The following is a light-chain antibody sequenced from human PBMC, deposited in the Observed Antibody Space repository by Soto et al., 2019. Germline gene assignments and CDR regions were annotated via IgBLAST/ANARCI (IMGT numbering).Light chain of an antibody. Sequence: EVVLTQSPGILSLSPGERATLSCRASQSVSSTYLAWYQQKLGQAPRLLISGASRRATGTPDRFSGSGSGTDFTLTVSRLVPEDFAVFYCQQYGSSPPTFGQGTKLEIK. CDR1: QSVSSTY. V-gene: IGKV3-20*01. CDR3: QQYGSSPPT. J-gene: IGKJ2*01. CDR2: GAS.